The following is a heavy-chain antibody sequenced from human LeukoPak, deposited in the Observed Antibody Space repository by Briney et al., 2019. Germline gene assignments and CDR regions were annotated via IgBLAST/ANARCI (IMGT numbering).Heavy chain of an antibody. CDR3: ARSSGSYLFWFDP. D-gene: IGHD3-10*01. CDR1: GGSFSGYY. CDR2: INHSGST. J-gene: IGHJ5*02. V-gene: IGHV4-34*01. Sequence: SETLSLTCAVYGGSFSGYYWSWIRQPPGKGLEWIGEINHSGSTNYNPSLKSRVTISVDTSKNQFSLKLSSVTAADTAVYYCARSSGSYLFWFDPWGQGTLVTVSS.